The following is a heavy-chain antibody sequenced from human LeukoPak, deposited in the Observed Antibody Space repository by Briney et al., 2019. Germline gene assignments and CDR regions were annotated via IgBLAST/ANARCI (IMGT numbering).Heavy chain of an antibody. V-gene: IGHV4-4*07. CDR3: GTSEVGSSSYESYDY. J-gene: IGHJ4*02. CDR2: IINSGVT. D-gene: IGHD1-26*01. Sequence: PSETLSLTCTVSGDSISDYHWSWIRQPAGKGLEWTGRIINSGVTNYNPFLNSRVTISVDRSKNQFSLRLTSVTAADTAVYYCGTSEVGSSSYESYDYWGQGTQVTVSA. CDR1: GDSISDYH.